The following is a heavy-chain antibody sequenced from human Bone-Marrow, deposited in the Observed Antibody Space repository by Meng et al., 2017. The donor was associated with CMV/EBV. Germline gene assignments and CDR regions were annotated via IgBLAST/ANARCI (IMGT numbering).Heavy chain of an antibody. V-gene: IGHV3-11*01. CDR1: FTFSDYY. CDR2: ISSSGSTI. D-gene: IGHD3-3*01. CDR3: AREYYDFWSGYRTLIDY. Sequence: FTFSDYYMSWIRQAPGKGLEWVSYISSSGSTIYYADSVKGRFTISRDNAKNSLYLQMNSLRAEDTAVYYCAREYYDFWSGYRTLIDYWGQGTLVTVSS. J-gene: IGHJ4*02.